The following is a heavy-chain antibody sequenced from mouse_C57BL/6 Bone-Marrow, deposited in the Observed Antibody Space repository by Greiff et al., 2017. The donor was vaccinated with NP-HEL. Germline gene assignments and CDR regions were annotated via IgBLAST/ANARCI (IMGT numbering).Heavy chain of an antibody. CDR1: GFSFNTYA. V-gene: IGHV10-1*01. D-gene: IGHD1-1*01. J-gene: IGHJ1*03. Sequence: EAGGGLVQPKGSLKLSCAASGFSFNTYAMNWVRQAPGKGLEWVARIRSKSNNYATYYADSVKDRFTISRDDSESMLYLQMNNLKTEDTAMYYCVRHTGSSYGGYFDVWGTGTTVTVSS. CDR2: IRSKSNNYAT. CDR3: VRHTGSSYGGYFDV.